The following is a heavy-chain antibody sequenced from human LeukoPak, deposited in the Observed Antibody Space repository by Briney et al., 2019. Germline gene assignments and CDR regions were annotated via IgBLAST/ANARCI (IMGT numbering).Heavy chain of an antibody. CDR2: INHSGST. CDR1: GGSFSGYY. CDR3: ARVPGGTYYDFWSGYLGWFDP. J-gene: IGHJ5*02. V-gene: IGHV4-34*01. D-gene: IGHD3-3*01. Sequence: SETLSLTCAVYGGSFSGYYWSWIRQPPGKGLEWIGEINHSGSTNYNPSLKSRVTISVDTSKNQFSLKLSSVTAADTAVYYCARVPGGTYYDFWSGYLGWFDPWGQGTLVTVSS.